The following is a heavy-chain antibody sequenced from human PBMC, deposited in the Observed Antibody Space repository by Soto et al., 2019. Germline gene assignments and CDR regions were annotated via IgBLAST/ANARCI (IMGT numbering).Heavy chain of an antibody. V-gene: IGHV3-33*01. CDR3: ARDNSITAMDT. CDR2: IWYDGSNK. D-gene: IGHD5-18*01. Sequence: PGGSLRLSCAASGFTFSSYGMHWVRQAPGKGLEWVAVIWYDGSNKYYADSVKGRFTISRDNSKNTLYLQMNSLRAEDTAVYYWARDNSITAMDTWGQGTLVTVSS. J-gene: IGHJ4*02. CDR1: GFTFSSYG.